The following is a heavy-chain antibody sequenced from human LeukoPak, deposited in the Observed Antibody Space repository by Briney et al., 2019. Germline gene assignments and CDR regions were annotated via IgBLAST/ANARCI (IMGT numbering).Heavy chain of an antibody. J-gene: IGHJ4*02. CDR1: GFTFTSYW. V-gene: IGHV3-74*01. Sequence: PGGSLRLSCAASGFTFTSYWMHWVRQAPGKGLVWVSRINSDGSSTSYADSVKGRFTISRDNAKNSLYLQMDSLRAEDTAVYYCAAGGSWYYNYWGQGTLLTFSS. D-gene: IGHD6-13*01. CDR3: AAGGSWYYNY. CDR2: INSDGSST.